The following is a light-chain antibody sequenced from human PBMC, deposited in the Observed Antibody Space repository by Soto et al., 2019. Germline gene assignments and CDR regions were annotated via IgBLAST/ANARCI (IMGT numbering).Light chain of an antibody. Sequence: DIVMTQSPDSLAVSLGERATINCKSSQSVLYSSNNKNYLAWYQQKPGQPPKLLIYWASTRESGVPDRFSGSGSGTDFTLTISSLQAEDAAVYYCQQYYTTPSRFGQGTKLEIK. CDR1: QSVLYSSNNKNY. CDR2: WAS. V-gene: IGKV4-1*01. CDR3: QQYYTTPSR. J-gene: IGKJ2*03.